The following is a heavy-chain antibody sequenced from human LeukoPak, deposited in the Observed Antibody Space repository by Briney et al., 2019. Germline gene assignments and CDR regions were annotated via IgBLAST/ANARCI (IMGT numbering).Heavy chain of an antibody. Sequence: SQTLSLTCTVSGGSIKNGDYYWRWIRQPPGKGLEWIGYGYYTGSTFYNPSLKSRLTISLDASKNQFSLKLSSLTAADTAVYYCARVGGNGSGQTWFDLWGQGTLVPVSS. CDR2: GYYTGST. CDR3: ARVGGNGSGQTWFDL. CDR1: GGSIKNGDYY. D-gene: IGHD3-10*01. J-gene: IGHJ5*02. V-gene: IGHV4-30-4*01.